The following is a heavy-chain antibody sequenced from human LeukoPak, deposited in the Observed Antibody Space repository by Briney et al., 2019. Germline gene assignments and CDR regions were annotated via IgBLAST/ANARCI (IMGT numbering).Heavy chain of an antibody. J-gene: IGHJ3*02. CDR3: ARDPNGDYIGAFDI. Sequence: GGSLRLSCAASGFTVSSNYMSWVRQAPGKGPEFVSAVRGSGDYPQYADSVKGRFIISRDNSKNTLYLQMNSLRVDDTAVYYCARDPNGDYIGAFDILGQGTMVTVSS. V-gene: IGHV3-53*01. CDR1: GFTVSSNY. CDR2: VRGSGDYP. D-gene: IGHD4-17*01.